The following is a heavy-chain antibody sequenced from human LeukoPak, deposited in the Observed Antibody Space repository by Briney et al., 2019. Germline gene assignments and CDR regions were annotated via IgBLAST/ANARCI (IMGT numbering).Heavy chain of an antibody. CDR3: AKAAVAGPGEDY. J-gene: IGHJ4*02. V-gene: IGHV3-30*18. CDR1: GSTFSSYG. D-gene: IGHD6-19*01. Sequence: GRSLSLSCAASGSTFSSYGMHWVRQAPGKGLERVAVISYDGGNKYYADSVNGRFTIYRDNSKNTLYLQMNSLRAEDTAVYYCAKAAVAGPGEDYWGQGTLGTVSS. CDR2: ISYDGGNK.